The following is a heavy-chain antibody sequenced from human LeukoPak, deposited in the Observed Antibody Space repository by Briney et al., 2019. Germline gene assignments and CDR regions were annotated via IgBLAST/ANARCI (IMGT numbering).Heavy chain of an antibody. J-gene: IGHJ6*02. Sequence: SETLSLTCTVPGGSVSSGSYYWSWIRQPPGKGLEWIGYIYYSGSTNYNPSLKSRVTISVDTSKNQFSLKLSSVTAADTAVYYCGRDFHDSFDNWGQGTTVTVSS. V-gene: IGHV4-61*01. CDR2: IYYSGST. D-gene: IGHD3-3*01. CDR1: GGSVSSGSYY. CDR3: GRDFHDSFDN.